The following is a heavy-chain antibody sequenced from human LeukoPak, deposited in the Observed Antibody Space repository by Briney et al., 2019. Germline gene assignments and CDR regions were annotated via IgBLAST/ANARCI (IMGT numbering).Heavy chain of an antibody. J-gene: IGHJ4*02. CDR1: GFTFSSYA. D-gene: IGHD3-22*01. V-gene: IGHV3-23*01. Sequence: PGGSLRLSCAASGFTFSSYAMSWVRQAPGKGLEWVSAISGSDGSTYYADSVKGRFTISRDNSKNTLYLQMNSLRAEDTAVYYCAKDSLATYNYYDSTWFDYWGQGTLVTVSS. CDR3: AKDSLATYNYYDSTWFDY. CDR2: ISGSDGST.